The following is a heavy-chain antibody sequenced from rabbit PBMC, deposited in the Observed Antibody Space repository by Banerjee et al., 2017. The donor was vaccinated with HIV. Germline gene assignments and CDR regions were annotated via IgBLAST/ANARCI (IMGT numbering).Heavy chain of an antibody. CDR3: ARGFGYAGSIYYFNL. J-gene: IGHJ4*01. D-gene: IGHD4-2*01. Sequence: QEQLVESGGGLVKPGASLTLTCKASGFSFSSDAMCWVRQAPGKGPEWIACIYNGDGSAYYASWVNGRFSVSRSTSLNTVDLKMTSLTAADTATYFCARGFGYAGSIYYFNLWGPGTLVTVS. CDR1: GFSFSSDA. V-gene: IGHV1S47*01. CDR2: IYNGDGSA.